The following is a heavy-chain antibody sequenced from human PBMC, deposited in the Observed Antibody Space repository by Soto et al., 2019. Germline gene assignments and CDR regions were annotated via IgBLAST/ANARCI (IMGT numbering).Heavy chain of an antibody. Sequence: EVQLVESGGGLVKPGGSLRLSCAASGFNFSSYTMNWVRQAPGNGLEWVSSISSSSTYIYYADSVQGRCTISRDNAKNSLYLQMNSLRAEDTAVYYCARVVDYYDPYSYYGMDVWGQGTTGNVAS. V-gene: IGHV3-21*01. D-gene: IGHD3-22*01. CDR1: GFNFSSYT. CDR2: ISSSSTYI. J-gene: IGHJ6*02. CDR3: ARVVDYYDPYSYYGMDV.